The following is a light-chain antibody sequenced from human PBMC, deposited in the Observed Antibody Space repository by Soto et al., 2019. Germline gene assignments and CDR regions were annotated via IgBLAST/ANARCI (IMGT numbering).Light chain of an antibody. J-gene: IGKJ2*01. CDR3: QQYGSSPYT. V-gene: IGKV3-20*01. CDR2: DAP. CDR1: QSVSSSY. Sequence: EIVLTQSPGTLSLSPGERATLSCRASQSVSSSYLAWYQQKPGQAPRLLIYDAPSRATGIPDRFSGSGSGTDFTLTISILEPEDFAVYFCQQYGSSPYTFGQGTKLEIK.